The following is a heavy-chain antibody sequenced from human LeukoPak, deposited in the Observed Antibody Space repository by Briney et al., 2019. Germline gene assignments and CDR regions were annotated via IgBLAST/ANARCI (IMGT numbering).Heavy chain of an antibody. D-gene: IGHD1-1*01. CDR1: GFSISSGYY. V-gene: IGHV4-38-2*02. Sequence: SETLSLTCVVSGFSISSGYYWGWFRQPPGKGLEWIANIHVSGTTFYNSSLNSRVAISIDTSKDQFSLKLSSVTAADTAVYFCAREAERRIVNWGRGTLVTVSS. CDR3: AREAERRIVN. J-gene: IGHJ4*02. CDR2: IHVSGTT.